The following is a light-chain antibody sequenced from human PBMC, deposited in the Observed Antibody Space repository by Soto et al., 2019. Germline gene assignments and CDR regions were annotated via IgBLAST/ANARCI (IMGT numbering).Light chain of an antibody. CDR1: QSISSY. CDR3: QQSYSTPPVT. Sequence: IQMPQSPYSLSASVGDRVTITCRSSQSISSYLNWYQQKPGKAPKLLIYAASSLQSGVPSRFSGSGSGTDFTLTISSLQPEDFATYYCQQSYSTPPVTFGPGTKVDIK. V-gene: IGKV1-39*01. J-gene: IGKJ3*01. CDR2: AAS.